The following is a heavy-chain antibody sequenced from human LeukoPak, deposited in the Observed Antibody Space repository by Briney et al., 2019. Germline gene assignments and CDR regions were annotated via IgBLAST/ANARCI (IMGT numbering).Heavy chain of an antibody. CDR1: GESFSGYY. CDR3: ARVYVSYSYNWFDP. Sequence: SETLSLTCAVYGESFSGYYWSWVRQPQGKGMEWVGEINNSGSTNYNTYLKSRITISVETYKNQISLKLSSVTAADTAVYYCARVYVSYSYNWFDPWGQGTLVTVSS. V-gene: IGHV4-34*01. CDR2: INNSGST. J-gene: IGHJ5*02. D-gene: IGHD1-26*01.